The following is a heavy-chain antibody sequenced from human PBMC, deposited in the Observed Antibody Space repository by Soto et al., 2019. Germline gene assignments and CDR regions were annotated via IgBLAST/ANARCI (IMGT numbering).Heavy chain of an antibody. J-gene: IGHJ4*02. Sequence: GGSLRLSCAASGFTFSSYEMNWVRQAPGKGLEWVSYISSSGSTIYYADSAKGRFTISRDNAKNSLYLQMNSLRAEDTAVYYCASSRGVISYFDYWGQGTLVTVSS. V-gene: IGHV3-48*03. CDR2: ISSSGSTI. CDR3: ASSRGVISYFDY. D-gene: IGHD3-10*01. CDR1: GFTFSSYE.